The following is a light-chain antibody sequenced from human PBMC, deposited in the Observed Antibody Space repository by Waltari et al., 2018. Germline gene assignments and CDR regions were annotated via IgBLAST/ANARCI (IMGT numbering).Light chain of an antibody. CDR3: LQSNRYPWT. CDR1: QGIKQD. J-gene: IGKJ1*01. CDR2: SAS. V-gene: IGKV1-17*01. Sequence: DIQMTQSPSSLSASVGDRVTLACQASQGIKQDLGGYQQKPGKAPKRLIDSASSLQSGVPPRFSGSGSGTEFTLTISSLQPEDFATYYCLQSNRYPWTFGQGTKVEIK.